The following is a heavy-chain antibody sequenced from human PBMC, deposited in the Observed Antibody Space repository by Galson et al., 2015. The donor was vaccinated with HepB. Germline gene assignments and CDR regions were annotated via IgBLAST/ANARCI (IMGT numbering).Heavy chain of an antibody. D-gene: IGHD3-3*01. CDR3: AKDGGDFWSGYYHFDY. J-gene: IGHJ4*02. CDR2: ISGSGGST. CDR1: GFTFSSYA. V-gene: IGHV3-23*01. Sequence: SLRLSCAASGFTFSSYAMSWVRQAPGKGLEWVSAISGSGGSTYYADSVKGRFTISRDNSKNTLYLQMNSLRAEDTAVYYCAKDGGDFWSGYYHFDYWGQGTLVTVSS.